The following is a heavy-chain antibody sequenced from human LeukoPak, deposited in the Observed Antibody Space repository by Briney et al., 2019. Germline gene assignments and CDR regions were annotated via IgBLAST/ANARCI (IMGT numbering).Heavy chain of an antibody. Sequence: VASVTVSCKASGYTFTGYYMHWVRQAPGQGLEWMGLISPSGASTSYAQKFQGRVTMTRDVSTSTVYMELSSLRSEDTAVYYCARHTTGYNSPRDSFNIWGQGTMVTVSS. CDR2: ISPSGAST. J-gene: IGHJ3*02. CDR1: GYTFTGYY. D-gene: IGHD1-1*01. V-gene: IGHV1-46*01. CDR3: ARHTTGYNSPRDSFNI.